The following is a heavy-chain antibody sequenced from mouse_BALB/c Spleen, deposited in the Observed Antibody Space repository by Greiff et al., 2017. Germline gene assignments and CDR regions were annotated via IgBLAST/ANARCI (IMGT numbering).Heavy chain of an antibody. CDR3: ARRDNYGYVY. V-gene: IGHV1S81*02. D-gene: IGHD1-2*01. Sequence: QVQLQQPGAELVKPGASVKLSCKASGYTFTSYWMHWVKQRPGQGLEWIGEINPSNGRTNYNEKFKSKATLTVDKSSSTAYMQLSSLTSEDSAVYYCARRDNYGYVYWGQGTTLTVSS. J-gene: IGHJ2*01. CDR1: GYTFTSYW. CDR2: INPSNGRT.